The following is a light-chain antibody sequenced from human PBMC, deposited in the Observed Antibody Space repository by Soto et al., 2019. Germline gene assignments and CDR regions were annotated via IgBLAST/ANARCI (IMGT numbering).Light chain of an antibody. Sequence: DIQMTQSPSTLSASVGDRVTITCRASQSINIWLAWYQQKPGKAPTLLIYKASTLESGVPSRFSGSGPGTEFTLTISSLQPDDFATYYCQLYNDYSPWTFGQGTKVEIK. CDR3: QLYNDYSPWT. V-gene: IGKV1-5*03. CDR1: QSINIW. J-gene: IGKJ1*01. CDR2: KAS.